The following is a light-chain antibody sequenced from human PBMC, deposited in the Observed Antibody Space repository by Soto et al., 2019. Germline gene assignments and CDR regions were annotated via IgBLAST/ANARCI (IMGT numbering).Light chain of an antibody. Sequence: EIVMTQSQATLSVSPGERATLSCRASQSVSSNLDWYQQKPGQAPRLLIYGASTRATGIPTRFSGSGYGTGFTLTISSLHSEDFAVYYCQQYNNWPPITFGQATRLEIK. CDR3: QQYNNWPPIT. V-gene: IGKV3-15*01. J-gene: IGKJ5*01. CDR1: QSVSSN. CDR2: GAS.